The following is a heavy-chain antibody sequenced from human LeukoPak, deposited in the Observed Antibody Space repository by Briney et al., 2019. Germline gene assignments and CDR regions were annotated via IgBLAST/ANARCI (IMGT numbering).Heavy chain of an antibody. Sequence: SETLSLTCTVSGGSINSSSYYWSWIRQPPGKGLEWIGEINHSGSTNYNPSLKSRVTISVDTSKNQFSLKLSSVTAADTAVYYCARCELLLIPSDYWGQGTLVTVSS. V-gene: IGHV4-39*07. CDR3: ARCELLLIPSDY. J-gene: IGHJ4*02. D-gene: IGHD3-10*01. CDR2: INHSGST. CDR1: GGSINSSSYY.